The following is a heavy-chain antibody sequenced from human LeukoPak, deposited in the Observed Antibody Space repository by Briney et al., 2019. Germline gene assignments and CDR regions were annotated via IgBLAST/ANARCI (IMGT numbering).Heavy chain of an antibody. CDR3: ARDPGGYSYGHYYGMDV. D-gene: IGHD5-18*01. J-gene: IGHJ6*02. CDR2: IYYSGST. Sequence: KPSETLSLTCTVSGGSISSYYWSWIRQPPGKGLEWIGYIYYSGSTNYNPSLKSRVTISVDTSKNQFSLKLSSVTAADTAVYYCARDPGGYSYGHYYGMDVWGQGTTVTVSS. V-gene: IGHV4-59*01. CDR1: GGSISSYY.